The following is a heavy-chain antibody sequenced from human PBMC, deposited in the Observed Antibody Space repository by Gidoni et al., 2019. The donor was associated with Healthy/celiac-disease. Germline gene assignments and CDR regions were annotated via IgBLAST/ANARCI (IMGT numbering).Heavy chain of an antibody. V-gene: IGHV3-9*01. Sequence: EVQLVESGGGLVQPGRSLRLSCAASGFTFDAYAMHWVRQAPGKGLEWVSGISWNSGSIGYADSVKGRFTISRDNAKNSLYLQMNSLRAEDTALYYCAKDIWDYYDSSGYNDAFDIWGQGTMVTVSS. CDR2: ISWNSGSI. CDR3: AKDIWDYYDSSGYNDAFDI. CDR1: GFTFDAYA. J-gene: IGHJ3*02. D-gene: IGHD3-22*01.